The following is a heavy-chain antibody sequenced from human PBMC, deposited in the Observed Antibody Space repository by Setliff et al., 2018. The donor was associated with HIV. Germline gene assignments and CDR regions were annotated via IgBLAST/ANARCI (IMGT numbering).Heavy chain of an antibody. CDR2: IHTSGST. CDR1: GGSINSDSYY. J-gene: IGHJ5*02. D-gene: IGHD3-10*01. Sequence: SETLSLTCTVFGGSINSDSYYWTWIRQPAGKGLEWIGHIHTSGSTNYNPSLKSRVTISIDTSKNQFSLKLSSVTAADTAVYYCARVITMVWTTFDPWGQGTLVTVSS. V-gene: IGHV4-61*09. CDR3: ARVITMVWTTFDP.